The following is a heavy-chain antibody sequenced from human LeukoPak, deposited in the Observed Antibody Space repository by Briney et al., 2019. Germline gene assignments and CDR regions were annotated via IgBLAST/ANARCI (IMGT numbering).Heavy chain of an antibody. CDR1: GFTFSTYT. D-gene: IGHD6-25*01. CDR2: IGTSTSTI. J-gene: IGHJ6*03. CDR3: ARFAAGGSYYYYMDV. V-gene: IGHV3-48*01. Sequence: GGSLRLSCAASGFTFSTYTMNWVRQPPGKGLEWVSNIGTSTSTIYYADSVKGRFTISRDNAKNSLYLQMNSLRADDTAVYYCARFAAGGSYYYYMDVWGKGTTVTVSS.